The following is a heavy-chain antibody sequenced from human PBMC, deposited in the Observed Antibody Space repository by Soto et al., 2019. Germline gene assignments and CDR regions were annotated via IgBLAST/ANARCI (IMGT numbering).Heavy chain of an antibody. D-gene: IGHD2-2*01. J-gene: IGHJ5*02. CDR2: MNPNSGNT. CDR3: ACQLASRFYNWFDH. Sequence: QVQLVQSGAEVKKPGASVKVSCKASGYTFTSYDINWVRQATGQGLEWMGWMNPNSGNTGYAQKFQGRVTMTRNTSMSTDYMELSSLRSEDTAVYYCACQLASRFYNWFDHWGQGTLVTVSS. V-gene: IGHV1-8*01. CDR1: GYTFTSYD.